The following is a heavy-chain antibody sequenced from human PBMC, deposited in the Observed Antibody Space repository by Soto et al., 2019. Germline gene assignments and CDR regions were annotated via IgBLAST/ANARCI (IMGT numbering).Heavy chain of an antibody. V-gene: IGHV3-30*18. D-gene: IGHD6-13*01. J-gene: IGHJ4*02. CDR1: GFTFSNYG. CDR2: MSYDGSSK. Sequence: GGSLRLSCAASGFTFSNYGMHWVRQAPGKGLEWVAVMSYDGSSKYYADSVKGRFTISRDNSKNTLYLQMNSLRAEDTAVYYCAKGGQQLVRYHFDYWGQGTLVTVSS. CDR3: AKGGQQLVRYHFDY.